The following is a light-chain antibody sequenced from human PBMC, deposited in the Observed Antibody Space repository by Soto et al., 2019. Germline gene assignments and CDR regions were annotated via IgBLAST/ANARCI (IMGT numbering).Light chain of an antibody. CDR2: HDS. CDR3: QVWDSSSEHYV. CDR1: DIGSKS. V-gene: IGLV3-21*02. Sequence: SYELTQPPSVSVAPGQTARITCEGNDIGSKSVQWYQLKPGQAPVLVVYHDSARPSGVPERLSGSNSGNTATLTISRVEAGDEADFYCQVWDSSSEHYVFGTGTKVTVL. J-gene: IGLJ1*01.